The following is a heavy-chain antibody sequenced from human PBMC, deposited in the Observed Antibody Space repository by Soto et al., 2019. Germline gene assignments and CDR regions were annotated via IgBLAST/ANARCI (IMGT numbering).Heavy chain of an antibody. D-gene: IGHD3-3*01. CDR1: GGSIVGVVGC. J-gene: IGHJ3*02. V-gene: IGHV4-31*03. Sequence: SETLSLTYTVSGGSIVGVVGCWSLIRQHPGKGLEWIGYIYYSGSTYYNPSLKSRVTISVDTSKNQFSLKLSSVTAADTAVYYCARWSYYDFWSGYSKGGNDVFDIWGQGTMVTVSS. CDR2: IYYSGST. CDR3: ARWSYYDFWSGYSKGGNDVFDI.